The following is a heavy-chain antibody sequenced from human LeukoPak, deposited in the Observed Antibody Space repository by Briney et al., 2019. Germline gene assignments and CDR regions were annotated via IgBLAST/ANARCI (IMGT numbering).Heavy chain of an antibody. Sequence: SETLSLTCTVSGGSISSYYWSWLRQPPGKGLEWLGYIYYSGSTNYNPSLKSRVTISVDTSKNQFSLKLSSVTAADTAVYYCARAYGDYEPAHFDYWGQGTLVTVSS. J-gene: IGHJ4*02. CDR3: ARAYGDYEPAHFDY. CDR2: IYYSGST. CDR1: GGSISSYY. V-gene: IGHV4-59*01. D-gene: IGHD4-17*01.